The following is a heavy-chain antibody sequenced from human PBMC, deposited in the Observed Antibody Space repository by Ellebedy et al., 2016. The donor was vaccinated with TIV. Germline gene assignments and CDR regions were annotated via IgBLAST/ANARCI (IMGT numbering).Heavy chain of an antibody. V-gene: IGHV3-53*01. D-gene: IGHD3/OR15-3a*01. CDR3: ARVDLGLAFDY. CDR2: IYSAGNT. Sequence: GGSLRLSCSASGFTFPTYWMSWVRQAPGKGLEWVSIIYSAGNTYYADSVKGRFTISRDTSKNTVFLQMNTLRAEDTAVYYCARVDLGLAFDYWGRGTLVTVSS. J-gene: IGHJ4*02. CDR1: GFTFPTYW.